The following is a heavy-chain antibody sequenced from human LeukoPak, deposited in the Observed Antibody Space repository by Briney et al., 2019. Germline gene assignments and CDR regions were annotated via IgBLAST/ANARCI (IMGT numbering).Heavy chain of an antibody. CDR2: ISGSGGST. D-gene: IGHD6-13*01. CDR1: GFTFSSYW. Sequence: GGSLRLSCAASGFTFSSYWMSWVRQAPGKGLEWVSAISGSGGSTYYADSVKGRFTISRDNSKNTLYLQMNSLRAEDTAVYYCAKGSSSWFRGYFDYWGQGTLVTVSS. CDR3: AKGSSSWFRGYFDY. V-gene: IGHV3-23*01. J-gene: IGHJ4*02.